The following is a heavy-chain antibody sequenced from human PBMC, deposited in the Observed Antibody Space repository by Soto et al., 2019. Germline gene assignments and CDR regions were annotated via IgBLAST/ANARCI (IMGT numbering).Heavy chain of an antibody. D-gene: IGHD3-22*01. CDR2: ISTYNGRT. J-gene: IGHJ3*01. V-gene: IGHV1-18*01. CDR1: GYNFVTSG. CDR3: ARGYDYDSSARWGGSDAFDV. Sequence: QVPLVQSGAEVKNPGASVKVSCKASGYNFVTSGITWVRQAPGQGLEWMGWISTYNGRTTYAQSLQDRVALATDTSTSTAYMELRSLRSDDTAVYYCARGYDYDSSARWGGSDAFDVWGQGTMVTVSS.